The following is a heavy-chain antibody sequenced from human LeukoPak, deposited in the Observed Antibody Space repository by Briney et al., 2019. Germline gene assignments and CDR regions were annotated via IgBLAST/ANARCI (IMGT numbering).Heavy chain of an antibody. V-gene: IGHV1-18*01. CDR1: GYTFTSYG. Sequence: GASVKVSCKASGYTFTSYGISWVRQAPGQGLKWMGWISAYNGNTNYAQKLQGRVTMTTDTSTSTAYMELRSLRSDDTAVYYCARVKHLWSSSDYWGQGALVTVSS. J-gene: IGHJ4*02. CDR3: ARVKHLWSSSDY. CDR2: ISAYNGNT. D-gene: IGHD3-10*01.